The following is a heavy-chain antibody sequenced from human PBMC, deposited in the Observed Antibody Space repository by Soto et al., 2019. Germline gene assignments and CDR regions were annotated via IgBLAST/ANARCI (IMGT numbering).Heavy chain of an antibody. Sequence: SETLPLTCTVSGGSISSGGYYWSWIRQHPGKGLEWIGYIYYSGSTYYNPSLKSRVTISVDTSKNQFSLKLSSVTAADTAVYYCARVADDGGYFDYWGQGTLVTVS. J-gene: IGHJ4*02. CDR3: ARVADDGGYFDY. D-gene: IGHD4-17*01. V-gene: IGHV4-31*03. CDR2: IYYSGST. CDR1: GGSISSGGYY.